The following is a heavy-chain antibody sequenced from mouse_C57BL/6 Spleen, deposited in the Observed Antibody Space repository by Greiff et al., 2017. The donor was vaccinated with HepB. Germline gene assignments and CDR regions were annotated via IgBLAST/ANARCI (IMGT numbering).Heavy chain of an antibody. Sequence: HVQLQQSGPALVKPGASVKISCKASGYAFSSSWMNWVKQRPGKGLEWIGRIYPGDGDTNYNGKFKGKATLTADKSSSTAYMQLSSLTSEDSAVYFCARNGYYDYWGQGTTLTVSS. CDR3: ARNGYYDY. J-gene: IGHJ2*01. CDR1: GYAFSSSW. D-gene: IGHD2-3*01. V-gene: IGHV1-82*01. CDR2: IYPGDGDT.